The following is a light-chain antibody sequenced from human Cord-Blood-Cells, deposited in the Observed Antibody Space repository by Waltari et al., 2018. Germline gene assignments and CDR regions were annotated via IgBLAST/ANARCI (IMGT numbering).Light chain of an antibody. Sequence: EIVMTQSPATLSVSPGERATLSCRASQSVSSNLAGYQQKPGQAPRLLIYGASTRANGSPARFSGSGSGTEFTLTISSLQSEDFAVYYCQQYNNWPPYTFGQGTKLEIK. CDR3: QQYNNWPPYT. CDR1: QSVSSN. J-gene: IGKJ2*01. V-gene: IGKV3-15*01. CDR2: GAS.